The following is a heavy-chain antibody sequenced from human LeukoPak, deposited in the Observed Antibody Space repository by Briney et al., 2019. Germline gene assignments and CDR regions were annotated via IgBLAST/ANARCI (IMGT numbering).Heavy chain of an antibody. CDR3: ARHSYERGYSYGGHFDY. CDR1: GYSISSGYY. V-gene: IGHV4-38-2*01. D-gene: IGHD5-18*01. Sequence: SETLSLTYAVSGYSISSGYYWGWIRQPPGKGLEWIGSIYHSGRNYYHPSLKSRVTISVDTSKNQFSLKLSSVTAADTAVYYCARHSYERGYSYGGHFDYWGQGTLVTVSS. CDR2: IYHSGRN. J-gene: IGHJ4*02.